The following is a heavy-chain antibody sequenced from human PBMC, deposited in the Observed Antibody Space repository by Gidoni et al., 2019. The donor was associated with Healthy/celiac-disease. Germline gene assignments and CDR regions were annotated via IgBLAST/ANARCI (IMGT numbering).Heavy chain of an antibody. V-gene: IGHV1-24*01. CDR3: ATGNYSSGWYRSFQAFFDY. Sequence: DGETIYAQKFQGRVTMTEDTSTDTAYMELSSLRSEDTAVYYCATGNYSSGWYRSFQAFFDYWGRGTLVTVSS. J-gene: IGHJ4*02. CDR2: DGET. D-gene: IGHD6-19*01.